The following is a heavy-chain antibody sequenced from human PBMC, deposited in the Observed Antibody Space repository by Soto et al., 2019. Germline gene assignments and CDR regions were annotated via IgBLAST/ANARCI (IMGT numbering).Heavy chain of an antibody. D-gene: IGHD3-10*01. CDR2: INPSGGST. CDR3: ARVMVRGVIIQGVLRY. V-gene: IGHV1-46*03. CDR1: GYTFTSYY. Sequence: QVQLVQSGAEVKKPGASVKVSCKASGYTFTSYYMHWVRQAPGQGLEWMGIINPSGGSTSYAQKFQGRVTMTRDTSTSTVYMELSSLRSEDTAVYYCARVMVRGVIIQGVLRYWGQGTLVTVSS. J-gene: IGHJ4*02.